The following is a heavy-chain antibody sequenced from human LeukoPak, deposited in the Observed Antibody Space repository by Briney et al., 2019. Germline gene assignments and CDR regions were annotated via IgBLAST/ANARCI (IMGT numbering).Heavy chain of an antibody. Sequence: SGTLSLTCTVSGDSINSLDLWSWVRQPPGKGLEWSGEMYLSGTTHSNPSVKSRVTISIDKTKNQFFLNLSSVTAADTAVYYCAGLVGRSSSGLYYYYFDYWGQGTLVTVSS. D-gene: IGHD1-26*01. CDR1: GDSINSLDL. CDR3: AGLVGRSSSGLYYYYFDY. CDR2: MYLSGTT. J-gene: IGHJ4*02. V-gene: IGHV4-4*02.